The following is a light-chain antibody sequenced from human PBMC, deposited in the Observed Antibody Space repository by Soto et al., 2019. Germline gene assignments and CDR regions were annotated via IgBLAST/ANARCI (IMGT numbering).Light chain of an antibody. V-gene: IGKV1-5*01. J-gene: IGKJ1*01. CDR2: DAS. CDR3: QQYGDFLT. Sequence: DIQMTQSPSALSASVGDRVTLTCRASRSISKSLAWYQQQPGRAPTVLIYDASILEIGVPSRFSGTGDGTEFTLTITNLQPADFATYYCQQYGDFLTFGQGTRV. CDR1: RSISKS.